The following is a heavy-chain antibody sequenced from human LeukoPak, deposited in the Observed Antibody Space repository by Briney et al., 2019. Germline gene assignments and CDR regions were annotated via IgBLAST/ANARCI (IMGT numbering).Heavy chain of an antibody. CDR3: AKATIAVAGTRVYFDY. J-gene: IGHJ4*02. CDR1: GFTFSSYA. V-gene: IGHV3-23*01. D-gene: IGHD6-19*01. CDR2: ISGSGGST. Sequence: GGSLRLSCAASGFTFSSYAMSWVRQAPGKGLEWVSAISGSGGSTYYADSVKGRFIISRDNSKNTLYLQMNSLRAEDTAVYYCAKATIAVAGTRVYFDYWGQGTLVTVSS.